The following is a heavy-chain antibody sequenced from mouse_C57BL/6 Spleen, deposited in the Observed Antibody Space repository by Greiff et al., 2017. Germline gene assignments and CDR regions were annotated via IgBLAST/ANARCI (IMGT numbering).Heavy chain of an antibody. CDR3: ARHGSSFHWYFDV. CDR2: ISSGSSTI. J-gene: IGHJ1*03. V-gene: IGHV5-17*01. Sequence: EVMLEESGGGLVKPGGSLKLSCAASGFTFSDYGMHWVRQAPEKGLEWVAYISSGSSTIYYADTVKGRFTISRDNAKNTLFLQMTSLRSEDTAMYYCARHGSSFHWYFDVWGIGTTVTVSS. CDR1: GFTFSDYG. D-gene: IGHD1-1*01.